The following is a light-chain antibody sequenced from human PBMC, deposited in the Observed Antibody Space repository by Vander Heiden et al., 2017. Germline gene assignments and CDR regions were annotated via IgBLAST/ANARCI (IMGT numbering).Light chain of an antibody. Sequence: QSALTQPASVSGSPGQSITISCTGTSSDVGSCNYVSWYQQHPGKAPKLMIYEVSNRPSGVSNRFSGSKSGNTASLTISGLQAEDEADYYCNSYTSSNTLVFGGGTKLTVL. V-gene: IGLV2-14*01. CDR1: SSDVGSCNY. CDR3: NSYTSSNTLV. J-gene: IGLJ2*01. CDR2: EVS.